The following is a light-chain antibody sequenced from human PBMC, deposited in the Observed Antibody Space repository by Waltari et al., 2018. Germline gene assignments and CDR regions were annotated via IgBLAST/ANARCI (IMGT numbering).Light chain of an antibody. CDR2: EDN. CDR1: SDNIANNY. Sequence: NFMLTQPHSVSESAGKTVIISCTGSSDNIANNYVQWYQHRPGSAPVTLIYEDNQRASGVPDRFSGSIDSSSNSASLTISGLRTEDEADYCCQSYYAYDVIFGGGTKLTVL. CDR3: QSYYAYDVI. V-gene: IGLV6-57*02. J-gene: IGLJ2*01.